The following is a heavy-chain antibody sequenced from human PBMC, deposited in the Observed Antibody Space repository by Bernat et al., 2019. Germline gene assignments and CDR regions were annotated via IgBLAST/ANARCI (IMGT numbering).Heavy chain of an antibody. Sequence: QVQLQESGPGLVKPSETLSLTCTVPGDSISDYYWSWIRQPPGKGLEWIGYLYNSGTTKYNPSLKSRVTISIDTSKNQLSLKLNSVTPADTAVYYCARGLKGFVATFERWGQGTLVTVSS. CDR1: GDSISDYY. CDR3: ARGLKGFVATFER. CDR2: LYNSGTT. D-gene: IGHD5-12*01. J-gene: IGHJ4*02. V-gene: IGHV4-59*01.